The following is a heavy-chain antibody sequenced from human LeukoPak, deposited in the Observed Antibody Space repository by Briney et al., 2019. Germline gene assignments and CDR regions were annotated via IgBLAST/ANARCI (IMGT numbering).Heavy chain of an antibody. CDR2: INPNSGDT. D-gene: IGHD1-1*01. CDR1: GYTFTGYY. J-gene: IGHJ4*02. Sequence: ASVKVSCKASGYTFTGYYIHWVRQAPGQGREWMGWINPNSGDTNYAQKFEGRVTMTRDTSISTAYMELSRLRSDDTAVFYCARGGDNWNALDGYWGPGTLVTVSS. CDR3: ARGGDNWNALDGY. V-gene: IGHV1-2*02.